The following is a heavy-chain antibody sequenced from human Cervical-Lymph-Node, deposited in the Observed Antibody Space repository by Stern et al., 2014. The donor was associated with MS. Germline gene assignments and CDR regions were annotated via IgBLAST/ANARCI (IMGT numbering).Heavy chain of an antibody. CDR3: ARVYDQYFDY. V-gene: IGHV3-21*01. J-gene: IGHJ4*02. CDR1: GFTFSNYR. Sequence: VQLVQSGGGLVKPGGSLRLSCAASGFTFSNYRMNWVRQAPGKGLEWVSSISSSSTYIYYADSVKGRFTISRDNAKNSLYLQMNSLRAEDTAVYYCARVYDQYFDYWGQGTLVTVSS. CDR2: ISSSSTYI. D-gene: IGHD2/OR15-2a*01.